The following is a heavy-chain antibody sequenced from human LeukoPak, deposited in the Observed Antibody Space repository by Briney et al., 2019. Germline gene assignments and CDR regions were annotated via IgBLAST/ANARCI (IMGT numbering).Heavy chain of an antibody. CDR3: AKDHYYGSGSSNWFDP. CDR2: ISGSGGST. V-gene: IGHV3-23*01. D-gene: IGHD3-10*01. CDR1: GFTFSSYA. Sequence: PGGSLRLSCAASGFTFSSYAMSWVRQAPGKGLEWVSAISGSGGSTYYADSVKGRFTISRDDSKNTLYLQMNSLRAEDTAVYYCAKDHYYGSGSSNWFDPWGQGTLVTVSS. J-gene: IGHJ5*02.